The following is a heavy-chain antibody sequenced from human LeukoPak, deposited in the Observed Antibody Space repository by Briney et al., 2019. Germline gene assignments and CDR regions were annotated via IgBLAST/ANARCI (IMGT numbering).Heavy chain of an antibody. D-gene: IGHD6-19*01. Sequence: PGGSLRLSCAASGFTVSTNCMTWVRQAPGKGLEWVSAISGSGGSTYYADSVKGRFTISRDNSKNTLYLQMNSLRAEDTAVYYCAKRSMAVAGTDYWGQGTLVTVSS. J-gene: IGHJ4*02. CDR1: GFTVSTNC. CDR3: AKRSMAVAGTDY. V-gene: IGHV3-23*01. CDR2: ISGSGGST.